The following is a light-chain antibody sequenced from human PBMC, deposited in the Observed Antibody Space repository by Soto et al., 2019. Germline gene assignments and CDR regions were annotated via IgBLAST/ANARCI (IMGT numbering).Light chain of an antibody. CDR1: QSVRSY. CDR3: QQRSNWLIT. Sequence: EIVLTQSPATLSLSPGERATLSCRASQSVRSYLAWYQQKHGHAPRLLIYHASNRATGITARFSGSGSGTDFTLTIISLEPEDFAAYYCQQRSNWLITFGQGTRLEI. CDR2: HAS. J-gene: IGKJ5*01. V-gene: IGKV3-11*01.